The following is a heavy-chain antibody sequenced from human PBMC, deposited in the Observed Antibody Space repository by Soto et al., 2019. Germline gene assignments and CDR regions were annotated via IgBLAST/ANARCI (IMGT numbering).Heavy chain of an antibody. V-gene: IGHV1-18*01. CDR3: ARDRSFTETHYYASSGYYYRPFDY. D-gene: IGHD3-22*01. Sequence: QVQLVQSGAEVKKPGASVKVSCKASGYTFTSYGISWVRQAPGQGLEWMGWISAYNGNTNYAQKLQGRVTMTTDTSTSTAYMELRSLRSDDTAVYYCARDRSFTETHYYASSGYYYRPFDYWGQGTLVTVSS. CDR2: ISAYNGNT. J-gene: IGHJ4*02. CDR1: GYTFTSYG.